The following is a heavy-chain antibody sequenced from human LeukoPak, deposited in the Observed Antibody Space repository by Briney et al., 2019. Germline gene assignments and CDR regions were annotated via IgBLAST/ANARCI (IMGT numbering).Heavy chain of an antibody. D-gene: IGHD3-22*01. CDR2: LSGSGGNT. CDR3: AKQGLDYYDSSGYSYFDY. J-gene: IGHJ4*02. Sequence: GGSLRLSCSASGFTCSSYAMSWVRQAPGKGLEGFSALSGSGGNTSYADSVKGRFTISRDNSKNTLYLQMNSLRAEDTAVYYCAKQGLDYYDSSGYSYFDYWGQGTLVTVSS. V-gene: IGHV3-23*01. CDR1: GFTCSSYA.